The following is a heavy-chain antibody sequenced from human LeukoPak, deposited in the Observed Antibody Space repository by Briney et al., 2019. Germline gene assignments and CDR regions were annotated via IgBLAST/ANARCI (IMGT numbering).Heavy chain of an antibody. D-gene: IGHD6-13*01. Sequence: GGSLRLPCAASGFTFDDYGMSWVRQAPGKGLEWVSGINWNGGSTGYADSVKGRFTISRDNAKNSLYLQMNSLRAEDTALYYCARSGPYSSSWYSEGWFDPWGQGTLVTVSS. CDR3: ARSGPYSSSWYSEGWFDP. J-gene: IGHJ5*02. V-gene: IGHV3-20*04. CDR1: GFTFDDYG. CDR2: INWNGGST.